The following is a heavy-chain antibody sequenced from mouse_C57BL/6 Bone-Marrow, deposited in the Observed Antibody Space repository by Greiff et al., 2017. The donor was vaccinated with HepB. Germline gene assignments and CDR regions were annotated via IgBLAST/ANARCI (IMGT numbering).Heavy chain of an antibody. CDR3: ARSSITTVVEGYYFDY. J-gene: IGHJ2*01. CDR1: GYTFTSYW. D-gene: IGHD1-1*01. V-gene: IGHV1-64*01. CDR2: IHPNSGST. Sequence: QVQLQQSGAELVKPGASVKLSCKASGYTFTSYWMHWVKQRPGQGLEWIGMIHPNSGSTNYNEKFKSKATLTVDKSSSTAYMQLSSLTSEDSAVYYCARSSITTVVEGYYFDYWGQGTTLTVSS.